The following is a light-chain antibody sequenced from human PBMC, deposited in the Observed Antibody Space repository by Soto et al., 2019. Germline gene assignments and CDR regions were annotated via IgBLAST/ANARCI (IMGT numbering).Light chain of an antibody. CDR2: DVS. CDR1: SSDVCSYNR. Sequence: QSALTQPPSVSGSPGQSVTISCTGTSSDVCSYNRVSWYQQPPGTAPKLMIYDVSNRPSGVPDRFSGSRSGNTASLTNSGLQAEDQADYYCSSYTRSSTYVLGTGTKLTVL. J-gene: IGLJ1*01. CDR3: SSYTRSSTYV. V-gene: IGLV2-18*02.